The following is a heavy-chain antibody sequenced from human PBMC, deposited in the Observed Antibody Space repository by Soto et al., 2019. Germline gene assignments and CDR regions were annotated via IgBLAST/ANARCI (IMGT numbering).Heavy chain of an antibody. J-gene: IGHJ5*01. V-gene: IGHV1-8*01. CDR1: GYTFTSYD. Sequence: QAQLVQSGAEVKKPGASVKVSCKASGYTFTSYDINWVRQAPGQGLEWLGWMDPNSGSTGYAQNFQGRVTMTRNISINTAHMELSSLRSEDTAVYYCATDTTMFRGRVADTAWFESWGQGTRVTVSS. CDR3: ATDTTMFRGRVADTAWFES. D-gene: IGHD3-10*01. CDR2: MDPNSGST.